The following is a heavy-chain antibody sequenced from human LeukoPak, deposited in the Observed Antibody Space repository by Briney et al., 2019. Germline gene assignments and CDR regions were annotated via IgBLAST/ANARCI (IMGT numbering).Heavy chain of an antibody. CDR3: AREEYGSGSYYNDYYYYMDV. Sequence: ASVKVSCKASGYTFTSYGISWVRQAPGQGLEWMGWISAYNGNTNYAQKLQGRVTMTTDTSTSAAYMELRSLRSDDTAVYYCAREEYGSGSYYNDYYYYMDVWGKGTTVTVSS. J-gene: IGHJ6*03. D-gene: IGHD3-10*01. V-gene: IGHV1-18*01. CDR1: GYTFTSYG. CDR2: ISAYNGNT.